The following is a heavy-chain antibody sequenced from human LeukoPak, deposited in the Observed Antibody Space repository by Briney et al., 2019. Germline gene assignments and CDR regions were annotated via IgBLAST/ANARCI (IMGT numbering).Heavy chain of an antibody. D-gene: IGHD3-3*01. CDR1: GFTFISYA. Sequence: GALRLSCAASGFTFISYAMHWVRQAPGKGLEWVAVISYDGSNKYYADSVKGRFTISRDNSKNTLYLQMNSLRAEDTAVYYCARETYYDFWSGYTAKGWFDPWGQGTLVTVSS. V-gene: IGHV3-30-3*01. J-gene: IGHJ5*02. CDR2: ISYDGSNK. CDR3: ARETYYDFWSGYTAKGWFDP.